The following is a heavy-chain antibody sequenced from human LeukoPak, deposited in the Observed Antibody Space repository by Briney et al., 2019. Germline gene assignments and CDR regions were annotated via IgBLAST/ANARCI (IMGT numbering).Heavy chain of an antibody. J-gene: IGHJ4*02. D-gene: IGHD3-10*01. CDR1: GGSHSSYY. Sequence: SETLSLTCTVSGGSHSSYYWSLIRQPPGKGLEWIGYIYYSGSTNYNPSLESRVTISVDTSKNQFSLKLSSVTAADTAVYYCARGIAYYYGSGSPDYWGQGTLVTVSS. V-gene: IGHV4-59*12. CDR3: ARGIAYYYGSGSPDY. CDR2: IYYSGST.